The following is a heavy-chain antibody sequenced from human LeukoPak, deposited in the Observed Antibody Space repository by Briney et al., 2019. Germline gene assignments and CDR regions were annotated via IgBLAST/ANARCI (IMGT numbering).Heavy chain of an antibody. V-gene: IGHV1-8*03. CDR1: GYTFTSYD. CDR3: ARGATYYDFLSGYYPIDYYYYYMDV. CDR2: MNPNSGNT. D-gene: IGHD3-3*01. Sequence: VASVKVSCKASGYTFTSYDINWVRQATGRGLEWMGWMNPNSGNTGYAQKFQGRVTITRNTSISTAYMELSSLRSEDTAVYYCARGATYYDFLSGYYPIDYYYYYMDVWGKGTTVTVSS. J-gene: IGHJ6*03.